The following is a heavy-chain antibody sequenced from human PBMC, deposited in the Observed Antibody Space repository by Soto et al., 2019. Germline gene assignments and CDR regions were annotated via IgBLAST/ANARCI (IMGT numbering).Heavy chain of an antibody. J-gene: IGHJ4*02. CDR2: ISYDGSNK. D-gene: IGHD3-22*01. CDR3: AKDQSYYDSSGYWPGIDY. V-gene: IGHV3-30*18. Sequence: PGRSLRRSCAASGFTFSSYGMDWVRQAPGKGLEWVAVISYDGSNKYYADSVKGRFTISRDNSKNTLYLQMNSLRAEDTAVYYCAKDQSYYDSSGYWPGIDYWGQGTLVSASS. CDR1: GFTFSSYG.